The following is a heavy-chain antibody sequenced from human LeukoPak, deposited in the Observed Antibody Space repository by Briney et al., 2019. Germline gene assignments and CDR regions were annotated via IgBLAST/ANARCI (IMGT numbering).Heavy chain of an antibody. Sequence: ASGFTXKXNAMXWVRQAPGKGLEWVAVIWYDGSNQYYADSVKGRFTISRDNSKNTLYLEMNSLRAEDTAVYYCARPPYYDIVIGPFDSWGQGTLVTVSP. CDR2: IWYDGSNQ. CDR1: GFTXKXNA. J-gene: IGHJ4*02. D-gene: IGHD3-9*01. V-gene: IGHV3-33*01. CDR3: ARPPYYDIVIGPFDS.